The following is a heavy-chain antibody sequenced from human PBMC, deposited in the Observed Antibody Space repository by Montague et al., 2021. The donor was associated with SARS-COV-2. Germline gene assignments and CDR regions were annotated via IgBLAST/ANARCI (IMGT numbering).Heavy chain of an antibody. V-gene: IGHV4-61*02. CDR2: IYTSGST. J-gene: IGHJ4*02. CDR1: GGSISSGSYY. D-gene: IGHD6-13*01. Sequence: TLSLTCTVSGGSISSGSYYWSWIRQPAGKGLEWIGRIYTSGSTNYNPSLKSRATISVDTSKNQFSLRLSSVTAADTAVYYCARGGGVGSSWWLGFDVWGQGTLVTVSS. CDR3: ARGGGVGSSWWLGFDV.